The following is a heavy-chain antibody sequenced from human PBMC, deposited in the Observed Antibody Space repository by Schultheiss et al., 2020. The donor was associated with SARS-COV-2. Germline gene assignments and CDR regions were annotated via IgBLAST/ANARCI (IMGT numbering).Heavy chain of an antibody. Sequence: GGSLRLSCAASGFTFSSYAMSWVRQATGKGLEWVSAIGTAGDTYYPGSVKGRFTISRENAKNSLYLQMNSLRAGDTAVYYCARAEWELTTGRYYFDYWGQGTLVTVSS. V-gene: IGHV3-13*01. J-gene: IGHJ4*02. D-gene: IGHD1-26*01. CDR1: GFTFSSYA. CDR3: ARAEWELTTGRYYFDY. CDR2: IGTAGDT.